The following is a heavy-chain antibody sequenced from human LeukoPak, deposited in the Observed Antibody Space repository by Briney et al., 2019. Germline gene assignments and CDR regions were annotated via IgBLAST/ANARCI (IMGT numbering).Heavy chain of an antibody. V-gene: IGHV1-2*02. J-gene: IGHJ5*02. CDR1: GYTFTGYY. CDR3: ARDKVIAGATSNWFDP. Sequence: ASVKVSCKASGYTFTGYYMHWVRQAPGQGLEWMGWINPNSGGTNYAQKFQGRVTMTRDTSISTAYMELSRLRSDDTAVYYCARDKVIAGATSNWFDPWGQGTLVTVSS. CDR2: INPNSGGT. D-gene: IGHD1-26*01.